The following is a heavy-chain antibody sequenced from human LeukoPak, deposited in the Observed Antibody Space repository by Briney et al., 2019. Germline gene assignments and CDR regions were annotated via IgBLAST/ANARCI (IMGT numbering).Heavy chain of an antibody. D-gene: IGHD3-22*01. V-gene: IGHV1-8*01. CDR3: ARACGYYDSSGYFSGWNWFDP. J-gene: IGHJ5*02. Sequence: ASVKVSCKASGYTFTSYDINWVRQATGQGLEWMGWMNPNSGSTGYAQKFQGRVTMTRNTSMSTAYMELSSLRCEDTAVYYCARACGYYDSSGYFSGWNWFDPWGQGTLVTVSS. CDR2: MNPNSGST. CDR1: GYTFTSYD.